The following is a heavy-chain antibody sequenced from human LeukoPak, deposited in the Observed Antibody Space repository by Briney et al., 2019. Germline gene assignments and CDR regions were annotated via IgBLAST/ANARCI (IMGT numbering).Heavy chain of an antibody. CDR3: ARETPLLWFGELLSGFDP. V-gene: IGHV1-2*02. J-gene: IGHJ5*02. CDR1: GYTFSVYY. Sequence: ASVKVSCKASGYTFSVYYIHWLRQAPGQGLEWMGWVIPSSGGTKYAQKFQDRVTMTRDTSISTAYMELSGLTYDDTAVYYCARETPLLWFGELLSGFDPWGQGTLVTVSS. D-gene: IGHD3-10*01. CDR2: VIPSSGGT.